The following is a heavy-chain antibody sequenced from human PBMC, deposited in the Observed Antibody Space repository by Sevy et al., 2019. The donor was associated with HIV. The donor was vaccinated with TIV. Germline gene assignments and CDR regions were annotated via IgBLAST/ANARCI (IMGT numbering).Heavy chain of an antibody. Sequence: GGSLRLSCAASGFTFSSYAMSWVRQAPGKGLEWVSAISGSGGSTYYADSVKGRFTISRDNSKNTLYLQMNSLIAEDTAVFFCAKRRSLAGAFDIWGQGTMVTVSS. D-gene: IGHD6-25*01. CDR2: ISGSGGST. CDR1: GFTFSSYA. J-gene: IGHJ3*02. V-gene: IGHV3-23*01. CDR3: AKRRSLAGAFDI.